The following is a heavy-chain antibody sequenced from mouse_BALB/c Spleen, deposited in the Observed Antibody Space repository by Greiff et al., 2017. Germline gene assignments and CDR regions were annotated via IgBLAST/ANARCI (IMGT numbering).Heavy chain of an antibody. CDR2: IDPANGNT. Sequence: VQLQQSGTELVKPGASVKLSCTASGFNIKDTYMHWVKQRPEQGLEWIGRIDPANGNTKYDPKFQGKATITADTSSNTAYLQLSSLTSEDTAVYYCAYDYDGGFAYWGQGTLVTVSA. CDR3: AYDYDGGFAY. CDR1: GFNIKDTY. J-gene: IGHJ3*01. V-gene: IGHV14-3*02. D-gene: IGHD2-4*01.